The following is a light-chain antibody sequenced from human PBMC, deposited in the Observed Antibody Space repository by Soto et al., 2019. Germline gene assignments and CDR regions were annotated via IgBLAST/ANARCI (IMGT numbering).Light chain of an antibody. Sequence: NFMLTQPHSVSESPGKTVTISCTRSSGSIASNYVQWYQQRPGSVPTTVIYEGNQRPSGVPDRFSGSTDGSSNSASLTFSGLQTEDEADYYCQSYDSSTVVFGGGTKLTVL. CDR2: EGN. CDR1: SGSIASNY. J-gene: IGLJ2*01. V-gene: IGLV6-57*04. CDR3: QSYDSSTVV.